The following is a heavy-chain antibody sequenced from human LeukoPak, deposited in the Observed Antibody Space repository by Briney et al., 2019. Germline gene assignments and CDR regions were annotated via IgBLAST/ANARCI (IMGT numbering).Heavy chain of an antibody. CDR3: ARSRGYSGYDHFDY. J-gene: IGHJ4*02. CDR2: IYYSGST. Sequence: SETLSHTCTVSGGSISSYYWSWIRHPPGKGLEWSGYIYYSGSTNYNPSLKSRVTISVDTSKNQFSLKLSSVTAADTAVYYCARSRGYSGYDHFDYWGQGTLVTVSS. V-gene: IGHV4-59*08. CDR1: GGSISSYY. D-gene: IGHD5-12*01.